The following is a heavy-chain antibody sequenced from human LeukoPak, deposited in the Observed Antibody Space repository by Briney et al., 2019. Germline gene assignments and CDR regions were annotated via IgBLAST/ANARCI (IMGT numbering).Heavy chain of an antibody. Sequence: GGSLILSCAASGFNFNKYDMTWARQAPGKGLEWVSTITGRSDKTYYTDSVKGRFVTSRDNSKDTLYLQMNSLRAEDTALCYCAKGGWLDDLGQGALVTVSS. D-gene: IGHD6-19*01. CDR1: GFNFNKYD. CDR2: ITGRSDKT. V-gene: IGHV3-23*01. J-gene: IGHJ4*02. CDR3: AKGGWLDD.